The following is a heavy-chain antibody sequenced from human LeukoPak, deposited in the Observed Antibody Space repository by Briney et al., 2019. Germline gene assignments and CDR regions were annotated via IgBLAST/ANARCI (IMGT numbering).Heavy chain of an antibody. V-gene: IGHV1-69*01. Sequence: WASVTVSCTASGGTFSIYAISWVRQAPGQGLEWMGGIIPIFGTANYAQKFQGRVTITADESTSTAYMELSSLRSEDTAVYYCARDQVHYYDSSGSSSYFGYWGQGTLVTVSS. CDR3: ARDQVHYYDSSGSSSYFGY. J-gene: IGHJ4*02. CDR2: IIPIFGTA. CDR1: GGTFSIYA. D-gene: IGHD3-22*01.